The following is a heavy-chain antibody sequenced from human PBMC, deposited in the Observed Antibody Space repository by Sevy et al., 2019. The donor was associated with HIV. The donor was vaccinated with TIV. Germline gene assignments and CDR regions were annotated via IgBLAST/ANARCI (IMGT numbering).Heavy chain of an antibody. CDR3: ARHAAPGIAAPFDF. V-gene: IGHV4-39*01. CDR1: GGSVSSSSHY. D-gene: IGHD6-13*01. J-gene: IGHJ4*02. Sequence: SETLSLTCSVSGGSVSSSSHYWGWIRQPPGKGLEWIGTIYYTGSTYYNPSLKSRVTVSVATSKNQFSLRLGSVTAVDTAIYYCARHAAPGIAAPFDFWGLGTLVTVSS. CDR2: IYYTGST.